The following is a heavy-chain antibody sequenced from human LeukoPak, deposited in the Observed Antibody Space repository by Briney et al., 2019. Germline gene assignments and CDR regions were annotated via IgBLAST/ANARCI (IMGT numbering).Heavy chain of an antibody. J-gene: IGHJ4*02. CDR2: IYYSGST. CDR3: ARRYSSSWYSETDY. V-gene: IGHV4-39*01. Sequence: TSEPLSLTCTVSGGSISSSSYYWGWIRQPPGKGLVWIGSIYYSGSTSYNPSLKSRVTISVDTSKNQFSLKLSSVTAADTAVYYCARRYSSSWYSETDYWGQGTLVTVSS. D-gene: IGHD6-13*01. CDR1: GGSISSSSYY.